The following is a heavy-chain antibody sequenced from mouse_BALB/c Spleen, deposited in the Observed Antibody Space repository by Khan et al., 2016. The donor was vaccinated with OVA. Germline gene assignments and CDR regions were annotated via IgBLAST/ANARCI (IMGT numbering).Heavy chain of an antibody. J-gene: IGHJ4*01. CDR1: GFTFSSFA. Sequence: EVELVESGGGVVKPGGSLKLSCSASGFTFSSFAMPWVRQTPEKRLEWVATISTGGHYTFYPASVTGRFTISRDNARNTMYLQMSSLSSEDPAMYYCTRSLVDYYAMDYWGQGTSVTVSS. V-gene: IGHV5-9-3*01. CDR3: TRSLVDYYAMDY. CDR2: ISTGGHYT. D-gene: IGHD2-2*01.